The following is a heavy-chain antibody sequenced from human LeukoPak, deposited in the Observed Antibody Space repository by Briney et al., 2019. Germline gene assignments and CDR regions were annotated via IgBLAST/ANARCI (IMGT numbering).Heavy chain of an antibody. V-gene: IGHV3-23*01. CDR1: GFTFSSYG. J-gene: IGHJ3*02. CDR2: ISGSGGST. D-gene: IGHD3-9*01. Sequence: PGGSLRLSCAASGFTFSSYGMSWVRQAPGKGLEWVSAISGSGGSTYYADSVKGRFTISRDNSKNTLYLQMNSLRAEDTAVYYCAKDLNYDILTGYYNIDAFDIWGQGTMVTVSS. CDR3: AKDLNYDILTGYYNIDAFDI.